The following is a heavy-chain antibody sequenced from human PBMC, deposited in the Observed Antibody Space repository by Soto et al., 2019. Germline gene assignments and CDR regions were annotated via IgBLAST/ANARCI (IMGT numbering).Heavy chain of an antibody. CDR3: ARAPPGPSPRWDV. CDR1: GASMSSGGHS. Sequence: QVQLQESGSGLVKPSQTLSVTCAVSGASMSSGGHSWSWIRQSPGEGLEWIGCIYATGKTYYNPSLKSRVTISVDTSKNQFSRNVTSVTAADTAVYYCARAPPGPSPRWDVWGQGTTVTVSS. CDR2: IYATGKT. V-gene: IGHV4-30-2*06. J-gene: IGHJ6*02. D-gene: IGHD3-10*01.